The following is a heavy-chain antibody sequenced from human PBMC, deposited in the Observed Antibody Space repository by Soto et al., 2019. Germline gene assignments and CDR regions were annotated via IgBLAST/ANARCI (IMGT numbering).Heavy chain of an antibody. J-gene: IGHJ4*02. CDR3: ARGDGGRELRFLEWLLYRSGSFDY. Sequence: SETLSLTCAVSGYSISSGYYWGWIRQPPGKGLEWIGSIYHSGSTYYNPSLKSRVTISVDTSKNQFSLKLSSVTAADTAVYYCARGDGGRELRFLEWLLYRSGSFDYWGQGTLVTVSS. D-gene: IGHD3-3*01. V-gene: IGHV4-38-2*01. CDR2: IYHSGST. CDR1: GYSISSGYY.